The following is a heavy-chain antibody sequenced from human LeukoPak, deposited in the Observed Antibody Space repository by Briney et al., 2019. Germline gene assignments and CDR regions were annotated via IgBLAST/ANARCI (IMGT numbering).Heavy chain of an antibody. Sequence: GASVKVSCKASGGTFSSYAISWVRQAPGQGLEWMGGIIPIFGTANYAQKFQGRVTITADESTSTAYMELSSLRSEDTAVYYCATAERVKGHITMIVYYAFDIWGQGTMVTVSS. D-gene: IGHD3-22*01. CDR1: GGTFSSYA. CDR3: ATAERVKGHITMIVYYAFDI. CDR2: IIPIFGTA. J-gene: IGHJ3*02. V-gene: IGHV1-69*13.